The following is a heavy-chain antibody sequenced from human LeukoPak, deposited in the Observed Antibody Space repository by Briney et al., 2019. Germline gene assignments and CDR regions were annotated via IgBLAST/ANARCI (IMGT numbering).Heavy chain of an antibody. J-gene: IGHJ3*02. V-gene: IGHV4-34*01. CDR3: ARRGYYDSSGYVLLGAFDI. D-gene: IGHD3-22*01. CDR2: INHSGST. Sequence: PSETLSLTCAVYGGSFSGYYWSWIRQPPGKGLEWIGEINHSGSTNYNPSLKSRVTIPVDTSKNQFSLKLSSVTAADTAVYYCARRGYYDSSGYVLLGAFDIWGQGTMVTVSS. CDR1: GGSFSGYY.